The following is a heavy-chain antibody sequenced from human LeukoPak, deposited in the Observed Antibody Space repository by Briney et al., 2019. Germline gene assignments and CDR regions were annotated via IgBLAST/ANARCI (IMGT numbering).Heavy chain of an antibody. Sequence: GGSLRLSCAASGFTFSSYGMHWVRQAPGKGLEWVAVISYDGSNKYYADSVKGRFTISRDNAKNSLYLQMNSLRAEDTAVYYCARDRIIYGDYGDAFDIWGQGTMVTVSS. CDR2: ISYDGSNK. D-gene: IGHD4-17*01. CDR3: ARDRIIYGDYGDAFDI. V-gene: IGHV3-30*03. CDR1: GFTFSSYG. J-gene: IGHJ3*02.